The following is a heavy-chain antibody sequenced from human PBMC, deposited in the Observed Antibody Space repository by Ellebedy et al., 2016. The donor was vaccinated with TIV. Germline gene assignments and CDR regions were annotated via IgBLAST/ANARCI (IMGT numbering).Heavy chain of an antibody. V-gene: IGHV3-23*01. CDR2: ISPNGGDT. Sequence: GGSLRLSXAASGFIFTACSMAWVRQAPGKGLEWVSSISPNGGDTYYADSVKGRFTISRDNSKSTLFLQMNSLRAEDTAVYYCARNNGGTNYQMDVWGKGTTVTVSS. CDR1: GFIFTACS. J-gene: IGHJ6*03. D-gene: IGHD2-8*01. CDR3: ARNNGGTNYQMDV.